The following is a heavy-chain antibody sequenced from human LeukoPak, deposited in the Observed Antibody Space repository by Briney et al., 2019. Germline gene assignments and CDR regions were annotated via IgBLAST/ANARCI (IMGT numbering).Heavy chain of an antibody. D-gene: IGHD3-10*01. CDR2: ICSSSSTI. CDR1: GFTFSSYS. V-gene: IGHV3-48*02. J-gene: IGHJ4*02. Sequence: GGSLRLSCAASGFTFSSYSMNWVRQAPGEGLEWVSYICSSSSTIYYADSVKGRFTISRDNAKNSLYLQMNSLRDEDTAVYYCARYGDDGSGSPNFDYWGQGTLVTVSS. CDR3: ARYGDDGSGSPNFDY.